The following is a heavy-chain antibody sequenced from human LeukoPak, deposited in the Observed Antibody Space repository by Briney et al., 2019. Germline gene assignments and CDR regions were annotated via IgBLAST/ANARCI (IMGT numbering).Heavy chain of an antibody. CDR2: ISIDGSTT. CDR1: GFTFSSYW. J-gene: IGHJ5*02. V-gene: IGHV3-74*01. CDR3: ARGDWFDP. Sequence: GGSLRLSCGASGFTFSSYWMHWVRQAPGKGLVWVSRISIDGSTTSYADSVKGRFTISRDNAKNTLYLQMNSLRAEDTAVYYCARGDWFDPWGQGTLVTVSS.